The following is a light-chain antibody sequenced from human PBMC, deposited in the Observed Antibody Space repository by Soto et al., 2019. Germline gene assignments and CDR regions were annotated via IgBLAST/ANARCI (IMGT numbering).Light chain of an antibody. CDR2: DAS. Sequence: EIVLTQSPATLSLSPGERATLSCRASQSVSSYLAWYQQKPGQAPRLLIYDASNRATGIPARFSGSGSGTDFTLTISSLQPEDCATYYCLQDYNYPWTFGQGTKVEIK. CDR3: LQDYNYPWT. V-gene: IGKV3-11*01. J-gene: IGKJ1*01. CDR1: QSVSSY.